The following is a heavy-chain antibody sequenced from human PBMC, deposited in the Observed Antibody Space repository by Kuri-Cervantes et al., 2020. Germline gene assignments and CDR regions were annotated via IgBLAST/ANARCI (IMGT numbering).Heavy chain of an antibody. CDR3: ARVVGSSRWMIGPRDY. CDR1: GFTFSSYA. D-gene: IGHD6-19*01. Sequence: GGSLRLSCAASGFTFSSYAMHWVRQAPGKGLEWVAVISYDGSNKYYADSVKCRFTISRDNSKNTLYPQMNSQRAEDTAVYYCARVVGSSRWMIGPRDYWGQGTLVTVSS. J-gene: IGHJ4*02. CDR2: ISYDGSNK. V-gene: IGHV3-30-3*01.